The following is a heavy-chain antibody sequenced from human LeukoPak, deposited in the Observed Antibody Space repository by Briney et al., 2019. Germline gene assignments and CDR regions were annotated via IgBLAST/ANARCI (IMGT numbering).Heavy chain of an antibody. V-gene: IGHV3-49*04. CDR3: TTDYQLDY. D-gene: IGHD2-2*01. J-gene: IGHJ4*02. Sequence: GGSLRLSCTASGFTFGAFVVSWVRQTPGKGLEWVGSIRTKANDETTKYAASVQGRFTISRDDSNSIAYLQMNSLKTEDTAVYYCTTDYQLDYWGQGTLVTVSS. CDR2: IRTKANDETT. CDR1: GFTFGAFV.